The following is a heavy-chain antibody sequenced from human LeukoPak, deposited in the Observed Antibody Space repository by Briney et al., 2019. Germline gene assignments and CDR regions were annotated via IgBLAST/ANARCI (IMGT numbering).Heavy chain of an antibody. J-gene: IGHJ4*02. Sequence: GGSLRLSCAASGFTFSSYAMSWVRQAPGKGLEWVSALSTTGGSTYYADSVKGRFTISRDNSKNTLYLQMNSLRAGDTALYYCAKRIAAAGPYFDYWGQGTLVTVSS. CDR1: GFTFSSYA. CDR2: LSTTGGST. V-gene: IGHV3-23*01. CDR3: AKRIAAAGPYFDY. D-gene: IGHD6-13*01.